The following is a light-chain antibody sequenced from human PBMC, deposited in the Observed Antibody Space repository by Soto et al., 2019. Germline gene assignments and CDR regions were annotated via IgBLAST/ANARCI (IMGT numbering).Light chain of an antibody. V-gene: IGKV3-11*01. CDR1: QSVNRD. CDR3: QHGSNSIT. J-gene: IGKJ5*01. CDR2: EIS. Sequence: EIVLTQSPATLSLSPGERATLSCRASQSVNRDLAWFQQKPGQAPRLLIYEISNSTTVLPAMFSGGGYSTDFPLTISILEPEDFAVYYCQHGSNSITFGQGTRLEIK.